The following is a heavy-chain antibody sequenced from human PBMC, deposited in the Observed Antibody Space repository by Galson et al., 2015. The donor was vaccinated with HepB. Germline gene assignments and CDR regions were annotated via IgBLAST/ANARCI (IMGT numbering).Heavy chain of an antibody. D-gene: IGHD7-27*01. Sequence: SLRLSCAASGFTFSSFAMHWVRQAPGKGLEWVAVMSDDGSNKYYADSVKGRFTVSRDNSKNTLYLQINSLRAEDTAVYYCAKAVANWGAYSDYWGQGTLVTVSS. V-gene: IGHV3-30*18. CDR3: AKAVANWGAYSDY. CDR2: MSDDGSNK. CDR1: GFTFSSFA. J-gene: IGHJ4*02.